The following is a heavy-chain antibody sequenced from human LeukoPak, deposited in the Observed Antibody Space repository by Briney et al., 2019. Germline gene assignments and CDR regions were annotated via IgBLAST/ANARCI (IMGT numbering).Heavy chain of an antibody. Sequence: GGSLRLSCAASGFTFSSYSMNWVRQAPGKGLEWVSSISSSSSYIYYADSVKGRFTISRDNAKNSLYLQMNSLRAEDTAVYYCARGRGSGWYPDYWGQGTLVTVSS. CDR3: ARGRGSGWYPDY. D-gene: IGHD6-19*01. J-gene: IGHJ4*02. V-gene: IGHV3-21*01. CDR1: GFTFSSYS. CDR2: ISSSSSYI.